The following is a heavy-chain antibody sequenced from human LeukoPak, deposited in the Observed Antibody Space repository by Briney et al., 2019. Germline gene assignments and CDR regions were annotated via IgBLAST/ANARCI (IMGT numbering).Heavy chain of an antibody. J-gene: IGHJ4*02. Sequence: PGGSLRLSCAASGFTFSSYEMNWVRQAPGKGLEWVSYFSSSGSTIYYADSVKGRFTISRDNSKNTLFLQMNSLRGDDSAIYYCARVQGGGFRTADYWGQGTLVTVSS. D-gene: IGHD1-14*01. CDR2: FSSSGSTI. V-gene: IGHV3-48*03. CDR3: ARVQGGGFRTADY. CDR1: GFTFSSYE.